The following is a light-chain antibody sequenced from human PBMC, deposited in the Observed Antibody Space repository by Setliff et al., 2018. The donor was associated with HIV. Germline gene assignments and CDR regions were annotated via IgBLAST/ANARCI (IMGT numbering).Light chain of an antibody. Sequence: QSVLTQPPSVSGAPGQRVTISCTGSSSNIGAGYDVHWYQQLPGTAPKLLIYGTKFRPSGVPDRFSGSKSGTSASLAITGLQAEDEADYYCQSYDNSLSGSKVFGTGTKVTV. CDR3: QSYDNSLSGSKV. J-gene: IGLJ1*01. CDR2: GTK. CDR1: SSNIGAGYD. V-gene: IGLV1-40*01.